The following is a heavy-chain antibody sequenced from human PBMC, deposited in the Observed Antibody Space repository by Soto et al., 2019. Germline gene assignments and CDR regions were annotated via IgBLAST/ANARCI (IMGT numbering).Heavy chain of an antibody. Sequence: GGSLRLSCAASGFTFSSYWMSWVRQAPGKGLEWVANIKQDGSEKYYVDSVKGRFTISRDNAKNSLYLQMNSLRAEDTAVYYCARVANDFWLGGVWFDPWGQGTLVTVSS. CDR3: ARVANDFWLGGVWFDP. CDR1: GFTFSSYW. CDR2: IKQDGSEK. J-gene: IGHJ5*02. D-gene: IGHD3-3*01. V-gene: IGHV3-7*01.